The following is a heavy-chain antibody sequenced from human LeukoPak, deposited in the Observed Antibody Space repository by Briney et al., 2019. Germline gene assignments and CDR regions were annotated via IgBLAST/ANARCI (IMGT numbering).Heavy chain of an antibody. CDR2: INPNSGGT. Sequence: GASVKVSCKASGYTFTGYYMHWVRRAPGEGLEWRGWINPNSGGTNYAQTFQGRVTMTRDTSISTAYMELSRLRSDDTAVYYCAREEAYSSSSGVDYWGQGTLVTVSS. J-gene: IGHJ4*02. V-gene: IGHV1-2*02. CDR1: GYTFTGYY. CDR3: AREEAYSSSSGVDY. D-gene: IGHD6-6*01.